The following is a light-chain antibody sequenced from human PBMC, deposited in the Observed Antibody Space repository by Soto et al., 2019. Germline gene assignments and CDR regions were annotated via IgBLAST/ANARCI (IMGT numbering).Light chain of an antibody. V-gene: IGKV1-5*01. J-gene: IGKJ1*01. CDR1: QTINNR. CDR3: QQYDSFWTM. Sequence: DIQMTQSAATLSASVGDRVTIPWRASQTINNRLAWYQQKTGKAPKLLIYDVSTLESGVPSRFSGSGSGTEFTLTISSLQTDDFATYYCQQYDSFWTMFGQGTKVDIK. CDR2: DVS.